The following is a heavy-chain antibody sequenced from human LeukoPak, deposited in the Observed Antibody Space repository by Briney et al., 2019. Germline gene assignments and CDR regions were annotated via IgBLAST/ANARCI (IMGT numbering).Heavy chain of an antibody. CDR2: IWYDGSNK. V-gene: IGHV3-33*06. D-gene: IGHD2-2*01. CDR3: AKASPPIVVVPAAMDV. Sequence: GRSLRLSCAASGFTFSSYGMHWVRQAPGKGLEWVAVIWYDGSNKYYADSVKGRFTISRDNSKNTLYLQMNSLRAEDTAVYYCAKASPPIVVVPAAMDVWGQGTTVTVSS. CDR1: GFTFSSYG. J-gene: IGHJ6*02.